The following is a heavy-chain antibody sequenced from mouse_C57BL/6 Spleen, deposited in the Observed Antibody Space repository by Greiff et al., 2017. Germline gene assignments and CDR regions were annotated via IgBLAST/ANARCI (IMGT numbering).Heavy chain of an antibody. CDR3: ARHRSSGYDWFAY. Sequence: DVKLVESGGGLVKPGGSLKLSCAASGFTFSSYTMSWVRQTPEKRLEWVATISGGGGNTYYPDSVKGRFTISRDNAKNTLYLQMSSLRSEDTALYYCARHRSSGYDWFAYWGQGTLVTVSA. D-gene: IGHD3-2*02. CDR2: ISGGGGNT. J-gene: IGHJ3*01. V-gene: IGHV5-9*01. CDR1: GFTFSSYT.